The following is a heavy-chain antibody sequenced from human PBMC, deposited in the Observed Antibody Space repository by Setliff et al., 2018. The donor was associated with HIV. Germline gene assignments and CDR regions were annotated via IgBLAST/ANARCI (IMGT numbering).Heavy chain of an antibody. J-gene: IGHJ4*02. CDR2: ITSSSSYI. Sequence: GGSLRLSCAASGFTFSSYNMNWVRQAPGKGLEWVSSITSSSSYIYYADSVKGRFTISRDNAKNSLYLQMNSLRAEDTAVYYCARDTGPYGGRFDYWGQGTLVTVS. CDR1: GFTFSSYN. D-gene: IGHD4-17*01. CDR3: ARDTGPYGGRFDY. V-gene: IGHV3-21*01.